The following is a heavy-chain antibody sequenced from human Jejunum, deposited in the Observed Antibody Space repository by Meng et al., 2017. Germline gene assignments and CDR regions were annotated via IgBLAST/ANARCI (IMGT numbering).Heavy chain of an antibody. Sequence: GESLKISCVASGLTFTSHGIHWVRQAPGKGLEWVGIMWSDGSNEYSADSVKGRFTISRDNSKNTLYLQINSLRAEDTAVYYCARDRETRRMDLWGQGTTVTV. V-gene: IGHV3-33*01. CDR2: MWSDGSNE. CDR1: GLTFTSHG. CDR3: ARDRETRRMDL. D-gene: IGHD1-26*01. J-gene: IGHJ6*02.